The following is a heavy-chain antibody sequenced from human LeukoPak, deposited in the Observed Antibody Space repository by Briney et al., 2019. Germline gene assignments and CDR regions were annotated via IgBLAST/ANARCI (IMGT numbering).Heavy chain of an antibody. CDR3: ARDRATGFSDALDI. V-gene: IGHV3-66*01. CDR2: LYSDGST. D-gene: IGHD2/OR15-2a*01. Sequence: GGSLRLSCAASGFIVSTNYMNWVRQAPGKGLEWVSVLYSDGSTYYADSVKGRFTISRDNFKNTLSLQMNSLRAEDTAVYYCARDRATGFSDALDIWGQGTMVIVS. CDR1: GFIVSTNY. J-gene: IGHJ3*02.